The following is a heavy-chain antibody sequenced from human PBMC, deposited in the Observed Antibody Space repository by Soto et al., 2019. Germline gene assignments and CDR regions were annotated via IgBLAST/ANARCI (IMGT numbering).Heavy chain of an antibody. CDR2: ISYHGSDK. CDR3: ARGLSNYCFDI. CDR1: GFTFSSYA. D-gene: IGHD3-10*01. Sequence: QMQLVESGGGVVQPGRALTLSCAASGFTFSSYAMHWVRRSPGKGLEWMAIISYHGSDKNYADSVKGRFTISRDNSKNTLFLHMNSLRADDTAVYYCARGLSNYCFDIWGQGTVVTVSS. J-gene: IGHJ3*02. V-gene: IGHV3-30*04.